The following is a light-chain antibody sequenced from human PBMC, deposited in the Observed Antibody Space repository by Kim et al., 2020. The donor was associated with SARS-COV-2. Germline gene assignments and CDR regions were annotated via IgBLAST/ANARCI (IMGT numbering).Light chain of an antibody. V-gene: IGKV1-27*01. CDR3: QKYNSAPLT. Sequence: AAVGDRVTSTGRASQGISNYLAWYQQKPGKVPKLLIYAASTLQSGVPSRFSGSGSGTDFTLTISSLQPEDVATYYCQKYNSAPLTFGGGTKVDIK. CDR1: QGISNY. J-gene: IGKJ4*01. CDR2: AAS.